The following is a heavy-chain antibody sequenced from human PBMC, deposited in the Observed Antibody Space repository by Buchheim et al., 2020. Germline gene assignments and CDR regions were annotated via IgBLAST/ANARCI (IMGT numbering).Heavy chain of an antibody. J-gene: IGHJ4*02. Sequence: QLQLQESGPGLVKPSETLSLTCTVSGGSISSSTYYWGWIRQPPGKGLEWIGSIYYSGSTYYNPSLQSRVTISVNTSKNQFSLRLSSVTATDTAVYYCARLRIAAAGFYFDYWGQGTL. CDR1: GGSISSSTYY. D-gene: IGHD6-13*01. V-gene: IGHV4-39*01. CDR3: ARLRIAAAGFYFDY. CDR2: IYYSGST.